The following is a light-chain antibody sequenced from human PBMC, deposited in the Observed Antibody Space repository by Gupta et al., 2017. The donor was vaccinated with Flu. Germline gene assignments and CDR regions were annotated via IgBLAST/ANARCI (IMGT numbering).Light chain of an antibody. CDR1: QGVSSN. Sequence: EIVMTQSPATLSVSPGERATLSCRASQGVSSNLAWYQQKPGQAPRLLIYGASTRATGIPARFSGSGSGTEFTLTISSLLSEDFAVYYCQQYNNWPPWTFGQGTKVEIK. CDR3: QQYNNWPPWT. J-gene: IGKJ1*01. V-gene: IGKV3-15*01. CDR2: GAS.